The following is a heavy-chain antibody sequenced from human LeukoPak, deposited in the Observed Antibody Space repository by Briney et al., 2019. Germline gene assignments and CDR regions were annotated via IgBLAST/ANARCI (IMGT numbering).Heavy chain of an antibody. J-gene: IGHJ4*02. V-gene: IGHV3-23*01. CDR2: ISMSGGGT. CDR1: GFTFSSYA. CDR3: AKRAAAEKNFDY. Sequence: GGSLRPSLAASGFTFSSYAMSWVRPAPGKGLELGSAISMSGGGTYYAASVKGRFTISRDNSKNTLYLQMNSLRAEDTDIYYCAKRAAAEKNFDYWGQGTLVTVSS. D-gene: IGHD6-13*01.